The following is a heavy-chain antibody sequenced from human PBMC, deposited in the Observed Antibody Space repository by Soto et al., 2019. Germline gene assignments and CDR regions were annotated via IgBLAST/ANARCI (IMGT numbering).Heavy chain of an antibody. J-gene: IGHJ4*02. CDR3: TRDWFERRSSRWYYYDSSGYSTLDY. V-gene: IGHV3-49*03. Sequence: GGSLRLSCTASGFTFGDYAMSWFRQAPGKGLEWVGFIRSKAYGGTTEYAASVKGRFTISRDDSKSIAYLQMNNLKTEDTAVYYCTRDWFERRSSRWYYYDSSGYSTLDYWGQGTLVTVSS. CDR2: IRSKAYGGTT. D-gene: IGHD3-22*01. CDR1: GFTFGDYA.